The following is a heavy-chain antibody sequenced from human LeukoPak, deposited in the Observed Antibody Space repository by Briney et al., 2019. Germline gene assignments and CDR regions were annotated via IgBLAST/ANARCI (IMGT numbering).Heavy chain of an antibody. CDR1: GLNFDDSA. CDR2: INADGGST. J-gene: IGHJ4*02. CDR3: AKESGKFDY. V-gene: IGHV3-43*02. Sequence: PGGTLRLSCVASGLNFDDSAMHWVRQAPGKGLEWVSLINADGGSTFSADSVKGRFSISRDNSKNSLYLQMNSLRSEGTAMYYCAKESGKFDYWGQGTLVTGSS.